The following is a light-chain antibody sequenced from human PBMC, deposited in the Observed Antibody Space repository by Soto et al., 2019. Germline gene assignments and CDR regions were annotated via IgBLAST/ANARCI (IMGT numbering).Light chain of an antibody. CDR3: PQFGSPSSTSWP. V-gene: IGKV3-20*01. CDR2: GAS. CDR1: QSVTNNF. J-gene: IGKJ1*01. Sequence: EVVLTQSPGTLSLSPGDRATLSCRASQSVTNNFLSWYQHKPGQAPRLLIYGASNRATGIPDRFSGTGSGTHHTLTISRLEPEDVAVYYCPQFGSPSSTSWPFGQGTKVDIK.